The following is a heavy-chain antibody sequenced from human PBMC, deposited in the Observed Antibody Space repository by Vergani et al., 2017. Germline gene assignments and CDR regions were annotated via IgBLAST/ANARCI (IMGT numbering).Heavy chain of an antibody. CDR3: ARDTVTGSRYFDY. V-gene: IGHV3-30*02. CDR1: GFTFSGHA. CDR2: TRYDGSNT. Sequence: QVQLVESGGGVVQPGGSLRLSCAASGFTFSGHAMHWVRQAPGKGLEWVAFTRYDGSNTYYADSVKGRFTISRDNSKNTLFLQMNSLRPEDTAVYYCARDTVTGSRYFDYWGQGTLVTVSS. J-gene: IGHJ4*02. D-gene: IGHD6-19*01.